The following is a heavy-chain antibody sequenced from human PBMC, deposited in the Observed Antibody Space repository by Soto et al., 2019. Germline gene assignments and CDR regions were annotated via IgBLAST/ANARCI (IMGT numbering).Heavy chain of an antibody. CDR1: GGSISSSNYY. J-gene: IGHJ4*02. V-gene: IGHV4-39*07. D-gene: IGHD3-10*01. Sequence: PSETLSLTCTVSGGSISSSNYYWGWIRQPPGKGLEWIGSIYYSGSTYYNPSLKSRVTISVDTSKNQFSLKLSSVTAADTAVYYCARAPRGNYGYPSYFDYWGQGTLVTV. CDR2: IYYSGST. CDR3: ARAPRGNYGYPSYFDY.